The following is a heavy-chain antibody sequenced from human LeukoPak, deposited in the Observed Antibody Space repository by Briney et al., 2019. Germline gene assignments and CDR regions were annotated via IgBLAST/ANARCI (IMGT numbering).Heavy chain of an antibody. J-gene: IGHJ4*02. Sequence: GGSLRLSCAASGFTFSSYWMSWVRQPPGKGLEWVANIKQDGSEKYYVDSVKGRFTISRDNAKNSLYLQMNSLRAEDTAVYYCARDWDIVVVVAATTVGYWGQGTLVTVSS. D-gene: IGHD2-15*01. CDR3: ARDWDIVVVVAATTVGY. V-gene: IGHV3-7*01. CDR1: GFTFSSYW. CDR2: IKQDGSEK.